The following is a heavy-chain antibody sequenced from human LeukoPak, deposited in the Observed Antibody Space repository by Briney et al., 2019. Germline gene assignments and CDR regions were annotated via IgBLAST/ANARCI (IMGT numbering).Heavy chain of an antibody. CDR1: GGSISSYY. CDR2: IYYSGST. V-gene: IGHV4-59*01. CDR3: ARGEWAVAGTFGYNWFDP. J-gene: IGHJ5*02. D-gene: IGHD6-19*01. Sequence: SETLSLTCTVSGGSISSYYWSWIRQPPGKGLEWIGYIYYSGSTNYNPSLKSRVTISVDTSKNQFSLKLSSVTAADTAVYYCARGEWAVAGTFGYNWFDPWGQGTLVTVSS.